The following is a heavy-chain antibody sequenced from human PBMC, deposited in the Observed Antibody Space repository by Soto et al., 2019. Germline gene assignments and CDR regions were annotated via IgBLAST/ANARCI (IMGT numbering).Heavy chain of an antibody. Sequence: SVKVSCKASGYTFTSYAMHWVRQAPGQRREGIGWINAGNGNTKYSQKFQGRVTITRDTSASTAYMELSSLRSEDTAVYYCARDLGGWPDYWGQGTLVTVSS. V-gene: IGHV1-3*01. CDR3: ARDLGGWPDY. D-gene: IGHD2-15*01. CDR1: GYTFTSYA. J-gene: IGHJ4*02. CDR2: INAGNGNT.